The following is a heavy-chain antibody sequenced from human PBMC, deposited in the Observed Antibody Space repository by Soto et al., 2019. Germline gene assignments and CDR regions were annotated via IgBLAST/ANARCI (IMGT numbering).Heavy chain of an antibody. CDR3: AKGRFDVVTISPFDH. J-gene: IGHJ4*01. CDR2: ISYDGTEE. D-gene: IGHD3-3*02. Sequence: GGSLRLSCAASGFTFSSFGMHWVRQAPGKGLEWVAVISYDGTEEKYADSVKGRATVSRDNSKNTVYLQMNRLRGDDSAIYYCAKGRFDVVTISPFDHWGQGPLVTVSS. V-gene: IGHV3-30*18. CDR1: GFTFSSFG.